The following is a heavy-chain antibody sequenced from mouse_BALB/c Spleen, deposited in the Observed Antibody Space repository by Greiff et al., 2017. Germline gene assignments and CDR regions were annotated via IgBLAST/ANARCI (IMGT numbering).Heavy chain of an antibody. Sequence: VKLMESGPDLVAPSQSLSITCTVSGFSLTSYGVHWVRQPPGKGLEWLVVIWSDGSTTYNSALKSRLSISKENSKSQVFLKMNSLQTDDTAMYYCARHGNYAMDYWGQGTSVTVSS. CDR1: GFSLTSYG. J-gene: IGHJ4*01. D-gene: IGHD1-1*02. V-gene: IGHV2-6-2*01. CDR2: IWSDGST. CDR3: ARHGNYAMDY.